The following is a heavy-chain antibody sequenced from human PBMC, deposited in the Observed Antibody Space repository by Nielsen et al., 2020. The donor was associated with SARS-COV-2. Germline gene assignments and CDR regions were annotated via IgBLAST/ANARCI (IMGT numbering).Heavy chain of an antibody. V-gene: IGHV3-30*18. D-gene: IGHD6-19*01. CDR1: GFTFSSYG. CDR2: ISYDGSNK. Sequence: GESLKISCPASGFTFSSYGMHWVRQAPGKGLEWVAVISYDGSNKYYADSVKGRFTISRDNSKNTLYLQMNSLRAEDTAVYYCAKARIAVAGRSIDYWGQGTLVTVSS. CDR3: AKARIAVAGRSIDY. J-gene: IGHJ4*02.